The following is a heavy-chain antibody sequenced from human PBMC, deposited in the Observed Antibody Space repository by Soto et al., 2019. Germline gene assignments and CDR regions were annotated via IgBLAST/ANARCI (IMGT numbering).Heavy chain of an antibody. CDR2: INHSGST. D-gene: IGHD6-19*01. Sequence: SETLSLTCAVYGGSFSGYYWSWIRQPPGKGLEWIGEINHSGSTNYNPSLKSRVTISVDTSKNQFSLKLSSVTAADTAVYYCAREHRIAVASGYYMDVWGKGTTVTVSS. CDR1: GGSFSGYY. J-gene: IGHJ6*03. CDR3: AREHRIAVASGYYMDV. V-gene: IGHV4-34*01.